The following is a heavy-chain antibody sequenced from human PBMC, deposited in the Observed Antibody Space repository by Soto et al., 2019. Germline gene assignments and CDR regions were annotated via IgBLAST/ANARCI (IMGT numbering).Heavy chain of an antibody. Sequence: SVKVSCKASGGTFSSNAISWVRQAAGQGLEWMGGIIPILDTAKYAQRFQGRVTITADKSTSTAYMEVGSLRSEDTAVYYCARAPPGPSRGSVYYYYGMDVWGQVTTVTVSS. CDR3: ARAPPGPSRGSVYYYYGMDV. J-gene: IGHJ6*02. CDR1: GGTFSSNA. CDR2: IIPILDTA. D-gene: IGHD2-2*01. V-gene: IGHV1-69*10.